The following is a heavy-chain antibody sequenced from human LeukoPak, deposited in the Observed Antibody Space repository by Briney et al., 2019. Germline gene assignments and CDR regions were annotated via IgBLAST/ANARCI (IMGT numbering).Heavy chain of an antibody. J-gene: IGHJ6*03. V-gene: IGHV4-39*07. CDR1: GGSIRSVSYY. D-gene: IGHD7-27*01. Sequence: SETLSLTCTVSGGSIRSVSYYWGWIRQPPGKGLEWIGSIYYSGSTYYNVSLKSRVTISVDTSKNQSSLDLSSVTAADTAVYYCARAWGDYYYYMGVWGKGTAVTVSS. CDR2: IYYSGST. CDR3: ARAWGDYYYYMGV.